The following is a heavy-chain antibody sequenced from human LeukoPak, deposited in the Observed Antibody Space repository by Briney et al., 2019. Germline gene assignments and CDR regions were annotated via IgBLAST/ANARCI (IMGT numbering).Heavy chain of an antibody. CDR1: GFAVSDNY. CDR2: IYSDGST. D-gene: IGHD6-19*01. Sequence: GGSLRLSCAASGFAVSDNYMSWVRQAPGKGLEWVSLIYSDGSTYYADSVKGRFTMSRDNAKNSLYLQMNSLRSDDTAVYYCARDSQYRIAVAGSYYYYYYMDVWGKGTTVTVSS. CDR3: ARDSQYRIAVAGSYYYYYYMDV. J-gene: IGHJ6*03. V-gene: IGHV3-53*05.